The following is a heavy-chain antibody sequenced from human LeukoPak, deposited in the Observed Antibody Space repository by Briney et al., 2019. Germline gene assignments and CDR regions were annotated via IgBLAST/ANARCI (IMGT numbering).Heavy chain of an antibody. V-gene: IGHV3-23*01. CDR1: GFTFSSYA. Sequence: GGSLRLSCAASGFTFSSYAMSWVRQAPGKGLEWVSTISNSGDATFYADAVKGRFTISRDNSKNTLYLQMYSLRAEDTAIYYCAKAPPYTKYFDYWGQGTLLTVSS. CDR2: ISNSGDAT. J-gene: IGHJ4*02. D-gene: IGHD1-1*01. CDR3: AKAPPYTKYFDY.